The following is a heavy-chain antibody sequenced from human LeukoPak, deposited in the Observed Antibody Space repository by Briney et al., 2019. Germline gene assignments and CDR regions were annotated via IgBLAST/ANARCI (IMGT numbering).Heavy chain of an antibody. V-gene: IGHV1-69*13. Sequence: ASVKVSCKASGGTFSSYAISWVRQAPGQGLEWMGGIIPIFGTANYAQKFQGRVTITADESTSTAYMELSSLRSEDTAVYYCARVDSSCLVVVAVAATRRGCYMDVWGKGTTVTVSS. CDR3: ARVDSSCLVVVAVAATRRGCYMDV. CDR1: GGTFSSYA. J-gene: IGHJ6*03. CDR2: IIPIFGTA. D-gene: IGHD2-15*01.